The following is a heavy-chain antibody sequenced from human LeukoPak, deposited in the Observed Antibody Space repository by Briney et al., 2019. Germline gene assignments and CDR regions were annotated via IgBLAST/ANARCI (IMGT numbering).Heavy chain of an antibody. J-gene: IGHJ6*02. D-gene: IGHD1-26*01. V-gene: IGHV3-7*03. CDR1: GFTFSNSW. CDR3: ARDPPPFSGSYWPLGYYYGMDV. Sequence: PGGSLRLSCAVSGFTFSNSWMNWVRQAPGKGLEWVADIKQDGSEKYYVDSVKGRFTISRDNAKNSLYLQMNSLRAEDTAVYYCARDPPPFSGSYWPLGYYYGMDVWGQGTTVTVSS. CDR2: IKQDGSEK.